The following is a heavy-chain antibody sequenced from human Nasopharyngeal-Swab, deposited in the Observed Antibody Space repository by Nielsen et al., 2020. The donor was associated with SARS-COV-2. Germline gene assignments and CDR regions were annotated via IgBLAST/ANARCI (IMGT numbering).Heavy chain of an antibody. CDR3: AGAAAGGLSFDY. V-gene: IGHV4-39*01. Sequence: SETLSLTCTVSGGSISSSSYYWGWIRQPPGKGLEWIGSIYYGGSTYYNPSLKSRVTISVDTSKNQFSLKLSSVTAADTAVYYCAGAAAGGLSFDYWGQGTLVTVSS. J-gene: IGHJ4*02. CDR2: IYYGGST. D-gene: IGHD6-13*01. CDR1: GGSISSSSYY.